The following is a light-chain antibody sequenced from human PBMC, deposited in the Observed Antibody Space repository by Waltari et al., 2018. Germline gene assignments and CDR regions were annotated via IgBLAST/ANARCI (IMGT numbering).Light chain of an antibody. Sequence: SALTQPASVSGSPGQSLTISCTGTRSDVGFSNSVSWYQQHPVKAPKLMIYDVSERPAGVSNRFSGSKSGNTASLTISGLQAEDEAYYYCNSYAGSSSWVFGGGTKLTVL. V-gene: IGLV2-14*01. CDR2: DVS. CDR1: RSDVGFSNS. J-gene: IGLJ3*02. CDR3: NSYAGSSSWV.